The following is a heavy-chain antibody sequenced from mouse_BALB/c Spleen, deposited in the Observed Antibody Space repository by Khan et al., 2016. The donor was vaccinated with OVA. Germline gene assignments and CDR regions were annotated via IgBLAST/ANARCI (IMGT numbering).Heavy chain of an antibody. J-gene: IGHJ2*01. Sequence: VQLQESGVEIVEPGASVKLSCQASGYTFTNYWIHWVKQRPGQGPDWIGEIDPSDSYTKYNQKFRGKATLTVDKSSSTAHMQLSSLPSEDSAVYYCVRNYGSDYWGQGTTLIVSS. CDR3: VRNYGSDY. CDR2: IDPSDSYT. D-gene: IGHD1-1*01. CDR1: GYTFTNYW. V-gene: IGHV1-69*02.